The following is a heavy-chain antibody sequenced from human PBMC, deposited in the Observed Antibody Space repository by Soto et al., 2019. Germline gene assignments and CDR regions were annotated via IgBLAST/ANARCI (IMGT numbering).Heavy chain of an antibody. V-gene: IGHV4-39*07. CDR2: IYYSGST. D-gene: IGHD3-10*01. J-gene: IGHJ4*02. Sequence: SETLSLTCTVSGGSISSSSYYWGWIRQPPGKGLEWIGSIYYSGSTYYNLSLKSRVTISVDTSKNQFSLKLSSVTAVDTAVYYCARGRHFYGSGGRHLFDYWGQGTLVTVSS. CDR1: GGSISSSSYY. CDR3: ARGRHFYGSGGRHLFDY.